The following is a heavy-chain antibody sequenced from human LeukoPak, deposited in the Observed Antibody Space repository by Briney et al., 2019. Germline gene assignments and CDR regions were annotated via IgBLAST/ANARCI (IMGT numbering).Heavy chain of an antibody. CDR3: ARDPEYDSSGYPVPYHDAFDI. Sequence: ASVKVSCKASGYTFTGYYMHWVRQAPGQGLEWMGWINPNSGGTNYAQKFQGRVTMTRDTSISTAYMELSRLRSDGTAVYYCARDPEYDSSGYPVPYHDAFDIWGQGTMVTVSS. CDR1: GYTFTGYY. CDR2: INPNSGGT. V-gene: IGHV1-2*02. D-gene: IGHD3-22*01. J-gene: IGHJ3*02.